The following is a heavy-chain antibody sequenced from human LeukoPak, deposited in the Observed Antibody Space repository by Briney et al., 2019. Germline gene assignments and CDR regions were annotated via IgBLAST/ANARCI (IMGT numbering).Heavy chain of an antibody. V-gene: IGHV3-48*01. CDR1: GFTFSNYN. Sequence: GGSLRLSCAPSGFTFSNYNMNWVRQPPGKGLQWVSYISSSSNIIYYADSVKGRFTISRDNAKNSLFLQMNSLRAEDTAVYYCARDFAREFTIDYWGQGTLVTVSS. D-gene: IGHD3-10*01. CDR2: ISSSSNII. CDR3: ARDFAREFTIDY. J-gene: IGHJ4*02.